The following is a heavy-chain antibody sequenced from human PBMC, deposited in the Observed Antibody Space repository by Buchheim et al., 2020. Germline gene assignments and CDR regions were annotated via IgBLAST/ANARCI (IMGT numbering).Heavy chain of an antibody. Sequence: QITLKESGPTLVKPTQTLTLTCTFSGFSLTTSGVGVGWIRQPPGKALEWLALVYGNDDKHYSPSLKSRLTITKDTSKNQVVLTMTNVDPVDTATYYCSRSPHNWGVSWFDFWGQGTL. D-gene: IGHD7-27*01. CDR1: GFSLTTSGVG. CDR2: VYGNDDK. V-gene: IGHV2-5*01. J-gene: IGHJ4*02. CDR3: SRSPHNWGVSWFDF.